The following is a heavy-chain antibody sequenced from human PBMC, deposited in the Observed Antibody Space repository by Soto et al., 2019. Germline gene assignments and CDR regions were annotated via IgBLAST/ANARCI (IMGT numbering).Heavy chain of an antibody. V-gene: IGHV3-30*03. Sequence: QEQLVESGGGVVQPGTSLRLSCAASGFTLSTYGMHWVRQAPGKGLEWLAMISHDGGAIHYTDSVKGRCTVSRDTSPRTFPPPLTTLSLEETWVHYSAREFTPSSWYNCFDPWGQGTLVTVPS. J-gene: IGHJ5*02. CDR3: AREFTPSSWYNCFDP. CDR2: ISHDGGAI. D-gene: IGHD6-13*01. CDR1: GFTLSTYG.